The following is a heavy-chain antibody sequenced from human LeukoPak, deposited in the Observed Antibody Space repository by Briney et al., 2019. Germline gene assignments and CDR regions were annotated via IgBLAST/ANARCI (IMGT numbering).Heavy chain of an antibody. J-gene: IGHJ6*03. CDR3: AGMVRGVPFYYYYYMDV. V-gene: IGHV4-39*01. CDR2: IYYSGST. Sequence: PSETLSLTCTVSGGSISSSSYYWGWLRQPPGKGLEWIGSIYYSGSTYYNPSLKSRVTISVDTSKNQFSLKLSSVTAADTAVYYCAGMVRGVPFYYYYYMDVWGKGTTVTISS. D-gene: IGHD3-10*01. CDR1: GGSISSSSYY.